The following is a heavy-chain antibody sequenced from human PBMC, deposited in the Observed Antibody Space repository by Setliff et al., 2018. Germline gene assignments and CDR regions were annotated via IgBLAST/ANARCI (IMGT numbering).Heavy chain of an antibody. Sequence: ASVKVSCKASGYTFTSYGVNWVRQAPGQGLEWLGWISPSNGNVYSAPKLHDRLTLTTDTSTNTAYMELRNLQSDDTAVYYCARDVPLTTVTKNYFGPWGQGTLVTVSS. J-gene: IGHJ5*02. CDR2: ISPSNGNV. V-gene: IGHV1-18*01. CDR1: GYTFTSYG. D-gene: IGHD4-17*01. CDR3: ARDVPLTTVTKNYFGP.